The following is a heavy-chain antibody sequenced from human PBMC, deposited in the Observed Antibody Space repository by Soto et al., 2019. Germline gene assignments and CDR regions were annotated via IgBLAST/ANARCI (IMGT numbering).Heavy chain of an antibody. CDR3: ATDAYYDFWSGYFDY. CDR1: GGTFSGYA. D-gene: IGHD3-3*01. CDR2: IIPIFGTA. J-gene: IGHJ4*02. Sequence: SVKVSCKASGGTFSGYAISWVRQAPGQGLEWMGGIIPIFGTANYAQKFQGRVTITADESTSTAYMELSSLRSEDTAVYYCATDAYYDFWSGYFDYWGQGTLVTVSS. V-gene: IGHV1-69*13.